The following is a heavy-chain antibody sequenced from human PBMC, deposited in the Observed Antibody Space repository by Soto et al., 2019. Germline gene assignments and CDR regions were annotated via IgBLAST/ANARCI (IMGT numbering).Heavy chain of an antibody. D-gene: IGHD3-9*01. J-gene: IGHJ6*02. CDR1: GFTFSSYS. Sequence: PGGSLRLSCAASGFTFSSYSMNWVRQAPGKGLEWVSSISSSSSYIYYADSVKGRFTISRDNAKNSLYLQMNSLRAEDTAVYYSARVGRKNYDILTGYYSSDFNYYGMDVWGQGTTVTVSS. V-gene: IGHV3-21*01. CDR2: ISSSSSYI. CDR3: ARVGRKNYDILTGYYSSDFNYYGMDV.